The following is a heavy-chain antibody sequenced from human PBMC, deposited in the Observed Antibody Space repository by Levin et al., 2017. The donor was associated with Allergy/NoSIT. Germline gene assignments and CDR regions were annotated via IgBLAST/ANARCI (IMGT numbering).Heavy chain of an antibody. Sequence: SETLSLTCTVSGGSISSGGYYWSWIRQHPGKGLEWIGYIYYSGSTYYNPSLKSRVTISVDTSKNQFSLKLSSVTAADTAVYYCARGYSSGWIFDYWGQGTLVTVSS. J-gene: IGHJ4*02. CDR3: ARGYSSGWIFDY. D-gene: IGHD6-19*01. CDR2: IYYSGST. CDR1: GGSISSGGYY. V-gene: IGHV4-31*03.